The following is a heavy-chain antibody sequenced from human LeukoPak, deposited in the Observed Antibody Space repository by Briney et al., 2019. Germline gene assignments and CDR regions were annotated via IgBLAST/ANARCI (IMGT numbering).Heavy chain of an antibody. CDR3: ARRLRWSNFDY. CDR1: GGSISSSSYY. Sequence: SETLSLTCTVSGGSISSSSYYWGWIRQPPGKGLEWIGSIYYSGSTYYNPSLKSRVTISVDTSKNQFSLKLSSVTAAGTAVYYCARRLRWSNFDYWGQGTLVTVSS. D-gene: IGHD4-23*01. V-gene: IGHV4-39*01. CDR2: IYYSGST. J-gene: IGHJ4*02.